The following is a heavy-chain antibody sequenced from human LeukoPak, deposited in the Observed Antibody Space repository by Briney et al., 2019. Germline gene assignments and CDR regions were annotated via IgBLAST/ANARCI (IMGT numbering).Heavy chain of an antibody. Sequence: EGSLRLSCAASGFTFSSYSMNWVRQAPGKGLEWVSYISSSSSTIYYADSVKGRFTISRDNAKNSLYLQMNSLRAEDTAVYYCAREFPYYDFWSGYGNYFDYWGQGTLVTVSS. CDR1: GFTFSSYS. J-gene: IGHJ4*02. CDR3: AREFPYYDFWSGYGNYFDY. D-gene: IGHD3-3*01. CDR2: ISSSSSTI. V-gene: IGHV3-48*01.